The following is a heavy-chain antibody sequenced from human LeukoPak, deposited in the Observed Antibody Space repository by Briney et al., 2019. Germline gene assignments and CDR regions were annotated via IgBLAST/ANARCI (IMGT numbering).Heavy chain of an antibody. J-gene: IGHJ4*02. CDR2: IYYSGST. D-gene: IGHD3-22*01. CDR1: GGSISSSSYY. V-gene: IGHV4-39*07. Sequence: SETLSLTCTVSGGSISSSSYYWGWIRQPPGKGLEWIGSIYYSGSTYYNPSLKSRVTISVDTSKNQFSLKLSSVTAADTAVYYCARDRGGYYDSSSYYFDYWGQGTLVTVSS. CDR3: ARDRGGYYDSSSYYFDY.